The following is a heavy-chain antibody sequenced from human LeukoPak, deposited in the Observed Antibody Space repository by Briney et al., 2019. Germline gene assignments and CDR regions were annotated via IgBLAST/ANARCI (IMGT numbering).Heavy chain of an antibody. D-gene: IGHD2-2*01. J-gene: IGHJ6*03. CDR3: ARDGLSAQFNYYYYYMDV. Sequence: PGRSLRLSCAASGFTFSTYYMSWVRQAPGTGLEWVANIKQDGSEKYYVDSVKGRFTISRDNAKNSLCLQMNSLRAEDTAVYYCARDGLSAQFNYYYYYMDVWGKGTTVTVSS. CDR2: IKQDGSEK. CDR1: GFTFSTYY. V-gene: IGHV3-7*01.